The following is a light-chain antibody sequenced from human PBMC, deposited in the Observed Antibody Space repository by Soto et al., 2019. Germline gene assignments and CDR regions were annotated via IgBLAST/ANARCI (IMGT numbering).Light chain of an antibody. J-gene: IGKJ1*01. Sequence: IQVSQSRSTRSARVGPKVTITCRASQSISSWLAWHQQKPGKAPKLLIYKASSLESGVPSRFSGSGSGTEFTLPISSLKPDDFATDYCQQYKSYSTFGQGTKVDIK. CDR1: QSISSW. CDR3: QQYKSYST. CDR2: KAS. V-gene: IGKV1-5*03.